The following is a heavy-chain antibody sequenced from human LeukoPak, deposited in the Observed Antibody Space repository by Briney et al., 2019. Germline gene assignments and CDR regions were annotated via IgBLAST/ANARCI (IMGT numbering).Heavy chain of an antibody. CDR2: ISGDTFTT. Sequence: GGSLRLSCAASGFMFSTYAMNWVRQAPGQGLEWVSVISGDTFTTFYADSVKGRFTISRDNPKNTLYLQMNGLRAEDTAVYYCAKDGKFGGGSPGDVFDIWGQGTMVTVSS. V-gene: IGHV3-23*01. CDR3: AKDGKFGGGSPGDVFDI. J-gene: IGHJ3*02. D-gene: IGHD3-16*01. CDR1: GFMFSTYA.